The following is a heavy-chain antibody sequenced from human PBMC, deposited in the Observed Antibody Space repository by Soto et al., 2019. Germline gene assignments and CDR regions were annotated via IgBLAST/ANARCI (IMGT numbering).Heavy chain of an antibody. CDR2: INHSGST. CDR1: GGSFSGYY. Sequence: PSETLSLTCAVYGGSFSGYYWSWMRQPPGKGLEWIGEINHSGSTNYNPSLKSRVTISVDTSKNQFSLKLSSVTAADTAVYYCARGIKRGAAQRKNWFDPWGQGTLVTVSS. D-gene: IGHD6-6*01. CDR3: ARGIKRGAAQRKNWFDP. J-gene: IGHJ5*02. V-gene: IGHV4-34*01.